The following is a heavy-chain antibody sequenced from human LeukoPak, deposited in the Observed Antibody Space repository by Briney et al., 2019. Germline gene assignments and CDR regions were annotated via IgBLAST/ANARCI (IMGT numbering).Heavy chain of an antibody. Sequence: SETLSLTCTVSGGSISSGSYSWNWIRQPAGTGLECIGRIYSSGTTNYNPSLKSRVTMSVDTSKNQFSLKLTSVTAADTAVYYCARYGGSGTYFFDYWGRGTLVTVSS. D-gene: IGHD3-10*01. V-gene: IGHV4-61*02. CDR1: GGSISSGSYS. J-gene: IGHJ4*02. CDR2: IYSSGTT. CDR3: ARYGGSGTYFFDY.